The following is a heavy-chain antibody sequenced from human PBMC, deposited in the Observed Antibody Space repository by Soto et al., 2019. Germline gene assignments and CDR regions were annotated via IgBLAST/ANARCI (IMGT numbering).Heavy chain of an antibody. D-gene: IGHD6-19*01. CDR3: ARKTIAVAGHS. CDR1: GGSISSNTW. V-gene: IGHV4-4*02. J-gene: IGHJ4*02. Sequence: QVQLQQSGPGLVKPSGTLSLTCAVSGGSISSNTWWSWVRQTPGKGLEWIGEISDSGSTNYNPSLPSRVTISLDKSNNQFSLKLSSVTAADTAVYYCARKTIAVAGHSWGQGTLVTVSS. CDR2: ISDSGST.